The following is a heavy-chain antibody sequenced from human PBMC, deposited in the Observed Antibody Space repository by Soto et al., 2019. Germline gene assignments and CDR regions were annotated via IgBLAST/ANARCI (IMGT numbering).Heavy chain of an antibody. J-gene: IGHJ5*02. Sequence: GGSLRLSCAASGFTFSSYGMHLVRQAPGKGLEWVAVISYDGSNKYYADSVKGRFTISRDNSKNTLYLQMKSLRAEDTAVYYCAKDAAPYYDYIWGSYPNWFDPWGQGTLVTVSS. CDR1: GFTFSSYG. CDR3: AKDAAPYYDYIWGSYPNWFDP. D-gene: IGHD3-16*02. CDR2: ISYDGSNK. V-gene: IGHV3-30*18.